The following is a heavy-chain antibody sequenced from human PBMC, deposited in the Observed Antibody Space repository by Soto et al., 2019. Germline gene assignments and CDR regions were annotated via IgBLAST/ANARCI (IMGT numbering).Heavy chain of an antibody. Sequence: QVQLVQSGAEVKKPGSSVKVSCKASGGTFSSYTISWVRQAPGQGLEWMGRIIPILGIANYAQKFQGRVTITEDKSTSTAYMELSSLRSEDTAVYYCECTGTIHHYYYMDVWGKGTTVTVSS. V-gene: IGHV1-69*02. J-gene: IGHJ6*03. CDR2: IIPILGIA. CDR3: ECTGTIHHYYYMDV. D-gene: IGHD1-1*01. CDR1: GGTFSSYT.